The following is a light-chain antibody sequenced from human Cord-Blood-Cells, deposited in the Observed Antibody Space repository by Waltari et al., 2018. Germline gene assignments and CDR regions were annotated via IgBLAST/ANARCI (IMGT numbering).Light chain of an antibody. J-gene: IGLJ1*01. CDR1: SSDAGGYNY. V-gene: IGLV2-14*01. CDR2: EVS. Sequence: QSALTQPASVSGSPGQSITISCPGTSSDAGGYNYVSWYQQHPGKAPKLMIYEVSNRPSGVSNRFSGSKSGNTASLTISGLQAEDEADYYCSSYTSSSTLVFGTGTKVTVL. CDR3: SSYTSSSTLV.